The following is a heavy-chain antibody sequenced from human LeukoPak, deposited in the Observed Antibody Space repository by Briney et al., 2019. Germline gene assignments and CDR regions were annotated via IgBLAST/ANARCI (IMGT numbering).Heavy chain of an antibody. D-gene: IGHD2-15*01. CDR1: GGTFSSYA. CDR2: IIPIFGTA. V-gene: IGHV1-69*05. CDR3: ARVSAGYYYMDV. J-gene: IGHJ6*03. Sequence: GASVKVSCKASGGTFSSYAISWVRQAPGQGLEWMGGIIPIFGTANYAQKFQGRVTITTDESTSTAYMELSSLRSEDTAVYYCARVSAGYYYMDVWGKGTTVTVS.